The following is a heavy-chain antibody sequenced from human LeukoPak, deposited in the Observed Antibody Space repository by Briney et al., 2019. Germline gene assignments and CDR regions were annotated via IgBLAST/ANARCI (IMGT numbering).Heavy chain of an antibody. CDR3: SGYYYYMDV. Sequence: ASVKVSCKPSGDTFDSYAFSWVRQTPGQGLEWMGGIIPLFGTANYAQKFQDRVTITADKSTSTAYYCARVVGLTGYSSTWYSGYYYYMDVWGKGTTVTVSS. D-gene: IGHD6-13*01. CDR2: IIPLFGTA. CDR1: GDTFDSYA. J-gene: IGHJ6*03. V-gene: IGHV1-69*06.